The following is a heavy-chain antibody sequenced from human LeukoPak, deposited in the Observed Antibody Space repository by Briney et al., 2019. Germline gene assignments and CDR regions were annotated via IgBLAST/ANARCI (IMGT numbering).Heavy chain of an antibody. CDR1: GGSISSYY. CDR3: ARDIPLPYSSGVGFDY. V-gene: IGHV4-59*01. J-gene: IGHJ4*02. CDR2: IYYSGST. D-gene: IGHD6-19*01. Sequence: PSETLSLTCTVSGGSISSYYWSWIRQPPGKGLEWIGYIYYSGSTNYNPSLKSRVTISVDTSKNQFSLKLSSVTAADTAVYYCARDIPLPYSSGVGFDYWDQGTLVTVSS.